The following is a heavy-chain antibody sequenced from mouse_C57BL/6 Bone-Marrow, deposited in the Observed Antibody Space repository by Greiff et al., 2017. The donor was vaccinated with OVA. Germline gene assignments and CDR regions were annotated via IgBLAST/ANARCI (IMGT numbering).Heavy chain of an antibody. V-gene: IGHV5-16*01. CDR2: INYDGSST. CDR3: ARAELGGGFAY. D-gene: IGHD4-1*01. CDR1: GFTFSDYY. Sequence: DVQLQESEGGLVQPGSSMKLSCTASGFTFSDYYMAWVRQVPEKGLEWVANINYDGSSTYYLDSLKSRFIISRDNAKNILYLQMSSLKSEDTATYYCARAELGGGFAYWGQGTLVTVSA. J-gene: IGHJ3*01.